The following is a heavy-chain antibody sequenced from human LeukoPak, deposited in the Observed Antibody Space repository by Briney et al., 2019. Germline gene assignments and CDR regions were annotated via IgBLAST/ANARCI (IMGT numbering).Heavy chain of an antibody. CDR3: VKEDWNYDYGMDV. CDR1: GFTFSSYA. V-gene: IGHV3-30-3*01. J-gene: IGHJ6*02. Sequence: PGGSLRLSCAASGFTFSSYAMHWVRQAPGKGLEWVAVISYDGSNKYYADSVKGRFTISRDNSKNTLYLQMNSLRAEDTAMYYCVKEDWNYDYGMDVWGQGTTVTVSS. CDR2: ISYDGSNK. D-gene: IGHD3/OR15-3a*01.